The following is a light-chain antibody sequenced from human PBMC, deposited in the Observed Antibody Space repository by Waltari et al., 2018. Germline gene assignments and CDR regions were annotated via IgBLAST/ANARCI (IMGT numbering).Light chain of an antibody. Sequence: SYVLTQPPSVSVSPGQTASIRRSGAKLGDQDVSWYQQKQGQAPVLVIFQDTKRPSGMPERFSGSTSGNTATLTISGTQPMDEADYYCLVWDTSSYVFGTGTKVTVL. V-gene: IGLV3-1*01. J-gene: IGLJ1*01. CDR1: KLGDQD. CDR2: QDT. CDR3: LVWDTSSYV.